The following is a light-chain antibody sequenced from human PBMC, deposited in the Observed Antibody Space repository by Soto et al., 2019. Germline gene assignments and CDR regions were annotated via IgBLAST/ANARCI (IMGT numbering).Light chain of an antibody. CDR3: QQRSTGPPLS. CDR1: QSVSSN. CDR2: GAS. J-gene: IGKJ4*01. Sequence: EIVMTQSPATLSLSPGERATLSFMASQSVSSNLAWYQQKPGQAPRLLIYGASTRATGIPARFSGSGSGTEFTLTISRLEPEDFAVYYCQQRSTGPPLSFGVGTKVDIK. V-gene: IGKV3-15*01.